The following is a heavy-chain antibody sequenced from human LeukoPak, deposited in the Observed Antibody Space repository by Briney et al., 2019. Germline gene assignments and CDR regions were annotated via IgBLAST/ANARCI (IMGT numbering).Heavy chain of an antibody. Sequence: PGGSLRLSCAASGFTFSDYYMSWIRQAPGKGLEWVSYISSSSSYTNYADSVKGRFTISRDNAKNSLYLQMNSLRAEDTAVYYCARSTPSHQHYFDYWGQGTLVTVSS. V-gene: IGHV3-11*03. CDR1: GFTFSDYY. CDR3: ARSTPSHQHYFDY. D-gene: IGHD2-15*01. J-gene: IGHJ4*02. CDR2: ISSSSSYT.